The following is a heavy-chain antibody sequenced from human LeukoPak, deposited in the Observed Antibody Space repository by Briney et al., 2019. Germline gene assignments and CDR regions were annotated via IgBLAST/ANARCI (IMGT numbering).Heavy chain of an antibody. CDR1: GFTFSSYS. V-gene: IGHV3-21*01. J-gene: IGHJ3*02. CDR2: ISSSSSYI. Sequence: GSLRLSCAASGFTFSSYSMDWVRQAPGKGLEWVSSISSSSSYIYYADSVKGRFTISRDNAKNSLYLQMNSLRAEDTAVYYCARDPTSYYDSSGYYYNDAFDIWGQGTMVTVSS. D-gene: IGHD3-22*01. CDR3: ARDPTSYYDSSGYYYNDAFDI.